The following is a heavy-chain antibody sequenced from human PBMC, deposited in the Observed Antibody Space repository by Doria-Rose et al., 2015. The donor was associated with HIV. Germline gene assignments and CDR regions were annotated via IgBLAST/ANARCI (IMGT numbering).Heavy chain of an antibody. J-gene: IGHJ4*02. CDR2: IFSDDER. V-gene: IGHV2-26*01. D-gene: IGHD6-13*01. CDR1: GVSLSSPGMG. Sequence: QVTLKESGPVLVKPTETLTLTCTVSGVSLSSPGMGVSWIRQPPGKALEWLANIFSDDERSYTPSLKSRLTISRGTSKSQAVLTMTDMDPVDTATYYCARIKSSRWYHKYYFDFWGQGTLVIVSA. CDR3: ARIKSSRWYHKYYFDF.